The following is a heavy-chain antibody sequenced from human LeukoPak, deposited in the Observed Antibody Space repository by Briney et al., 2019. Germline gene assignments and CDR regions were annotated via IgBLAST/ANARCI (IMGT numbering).Heavy chain of an antibody. J-gene: IGHJ4*02. Sequence: SETLSLTCTVSGGSISSYYWSWIRQPPGKGLEYIGFIYYNGSTNYNPSLKSRITISLDTSKNQFSLKLRSVTAADTAVYYCARSPSYDFWSGVRGFDYWGQGTLVTVSS. V-gene: IGHV4-59*01. CDR3: ARSPSYDFWSGVRGFDY. CDR2: IYYNGST. D-gene: IGHD3/OR15-3a*01. CDR1: GGSISSYY.